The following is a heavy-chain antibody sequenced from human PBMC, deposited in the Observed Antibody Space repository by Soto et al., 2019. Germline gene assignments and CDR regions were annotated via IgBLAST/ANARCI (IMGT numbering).Heavy chain of an antibody. CDR3: ATSARRGDAFDI. CDR2: IYNSGST. Sequence: SETLSLTCTVSGGSISSGGNYWSWIRQHPGKGLEWIGYIYNSGSTHYNPSLEIRVSISPDTSKNQLFLRLTSVTAADTAVYYCATSARRGDAFDIWGQGTMVTVSS. CDR1: GGSISSGGNY. D-gene: IGHD3-10*01. V-gene: IGHV4-31*03. J-gene: IGHJ3*02.